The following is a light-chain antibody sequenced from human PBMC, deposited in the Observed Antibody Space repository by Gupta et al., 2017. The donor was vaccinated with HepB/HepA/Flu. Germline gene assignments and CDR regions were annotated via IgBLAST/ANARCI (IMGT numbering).Light chain of an antibody. J-gene: IGLJ3*02. CDR2: GNY. V-gene: IGLV1-40*01. CDR3: QSYDSSLSAWV. CDR1: SSNIGAGYA. Sequence: QSLLTQPPSVSGAPGHRVTISCTGSSSNIGAGYAVHWYQQLPGTAPKLLIHGNYNRPSGVPDRFSGSKSGASASLAITGLQAEDEADYYCQSYDSSLSAWVFGGGTKLTVL.